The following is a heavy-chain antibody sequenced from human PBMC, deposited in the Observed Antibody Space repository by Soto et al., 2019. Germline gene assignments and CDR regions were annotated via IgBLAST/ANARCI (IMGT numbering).Heavy chain of an antibody. CDR3: ARVLSNWFAP. CDR1: GGSISSYY. V-gene: IGHV4-59*01. Sequence: SEPLSLPCTVSGGSISSYYWSWIRQPPGKGLEWIGYIYYSGSTNYNPSLKSRVTISVDTSKNQFSLKLSSVTAADTAVYYCARVLSNWFAPWGQGTLVTVSS. J-gene: IGHJ5*02. CDR2: IYYSGST. D-gene: IGHD2-8*02.